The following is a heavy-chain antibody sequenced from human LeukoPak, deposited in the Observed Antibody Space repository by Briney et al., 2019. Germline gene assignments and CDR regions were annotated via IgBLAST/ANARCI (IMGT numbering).Heavy chain of an antibody. Sequence: ASVTVSCKASGYTFTSYGISWVRQAPGQGLEWMGWISAYNGNTNYAQKLQGRVTMTTDTSTSTAYMELRSLRSDDTAVYYCARVDYYGSGSYSPDYWGQGTLVTVSS. V-gene: IGHV1-18*01. J-gene: IGHJ4*02. CDR3: ARVDYYGSGSYSPDY. CDR2: ISAYNGNT. D-gene: IGHD3-10*01. CDR1: GYTFTSYG.